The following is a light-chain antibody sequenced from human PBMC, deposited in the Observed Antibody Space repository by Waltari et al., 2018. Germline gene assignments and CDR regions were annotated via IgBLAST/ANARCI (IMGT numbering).Light chain of an antibody. J-gene: IGKJ2*01. Sequence: EIVLTQSPATLSLSPGETPTLSCRASQSVGTHLAWYQQKPGQAPRLLIYDASNRATGIPDRFRGSGSGTDFTLTISSLETEDFAIYYCQQRSSWTPHTFGQGARLEIK. CDR3: QQRSSWTPHT. CDR2: DAS. CDR1: QSVGTH. V-gene: IGKV3-11*01.